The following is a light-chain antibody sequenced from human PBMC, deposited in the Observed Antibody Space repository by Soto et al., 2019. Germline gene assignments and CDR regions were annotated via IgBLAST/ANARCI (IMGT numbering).Light chain of an antibody. J-gene: IGKJ1*01. Sequence: EIVMTQSPATLSVSPGERATLSCRTSQSVSGNLAWYQQKPGQAPRLLIYGASTRATGIPARFSGGGSGTEFTLTISSLQSEDFAVYYCQQYNNWPPASGQGTKVEIK. V-gene: IGKV3-15*01. CDR2: GAS. CDR1: QSVSGN. CDR3: QQYNNWPPA.